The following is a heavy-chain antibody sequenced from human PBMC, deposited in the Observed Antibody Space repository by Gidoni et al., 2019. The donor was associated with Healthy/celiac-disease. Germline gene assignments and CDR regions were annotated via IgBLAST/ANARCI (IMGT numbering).Heavy chain of an antibody. V-gene: IGHV4-39*01. CDR3: ARVHCSGGSCYGGSFEP. CDR2: SYYSGST. J-gene: IGHJ5*02. Sequence: LQLQESGPGLVKPSETLSLTCTVSDCSLSSSTYYWGWIRQPPGKGLEWIGSSYYSGSTYYNLSLKSRVTISVDTSKNQFSLKLSSVTAADTAVYYCARVHCSGGSCYGGSFEPWGQGTLVTVSS. D-gene: IGHD2-15*01. CDR1: DCSLSSSTYY.